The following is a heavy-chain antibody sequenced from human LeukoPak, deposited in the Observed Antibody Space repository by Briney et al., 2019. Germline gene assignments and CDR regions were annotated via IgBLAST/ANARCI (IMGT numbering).Heavy chain of an antibody. V-gene: IGHV4-61*01. CDR1: GASVSSGSYY. J-gene: IGHJ3*02. D-gene: IGHD3-3*01. CDR2: IYYSGST. CDR3: ARVASGYDVFDI. Sequence: PSETLSLTCTVSGASVSSGSYYWSWIRQPPGKGLEWIGYIYYSGSTNYNPSLKSRVTISVDTSKNQFSLKLSSVTAADTAVFYCARVASGYDVFDIWGQGTMVTVST.